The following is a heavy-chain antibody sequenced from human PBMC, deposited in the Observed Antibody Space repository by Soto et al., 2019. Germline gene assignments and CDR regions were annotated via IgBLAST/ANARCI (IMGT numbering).Heavy chain of an antibody. CDR3: ARADTYYYDSSGYFDD. D-gene: IGHD3-22*01. CDR2: ISSSSSTI. V-gene: IGHV3-48*02. CDR1: GFTFSSYS. J-gene: IGHJ4*02. Sequence: PGGSLRLSCAASGFTFSSYSMNWVRQAPGKGLEWVSYISSSSSTIYYADSVKGRFTISRDNAKNSLYLQMNSLRDEDTAVYYCARADTYYYDSSGYFDDWGQGTLVTVSS.